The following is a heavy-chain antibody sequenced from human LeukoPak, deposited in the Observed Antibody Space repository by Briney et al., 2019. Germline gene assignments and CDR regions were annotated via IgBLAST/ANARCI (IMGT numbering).Heavy chain of an antibody. CDR2: MNPNSGNT. CDR1: GYTFTSYD. V-gene: IGHV1-8*03. D-gene: IGHD6-13*01. Sequence: ASVKVSCKASGYTFTSYDINWVRQATGQGLEWMGWMNPNSGNTGYAQKFQGRVTITADESTSTAYMELSSLRSEDTAVYYCARGSDSSWRLPFDYWGQGTLVTVSS. CDR3: ARGSDSSWRLPFDY. J-gene: IGHJ4*02.